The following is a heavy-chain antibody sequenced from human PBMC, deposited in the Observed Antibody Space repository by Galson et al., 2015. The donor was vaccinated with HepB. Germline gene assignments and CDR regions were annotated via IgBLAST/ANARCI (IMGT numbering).Heavy chain of an antibody. J-gene: IGHJ5*02. CDR3: ARGSSSWYLWWFDP. D-gene: IGHD6-13*01. CDR2: MNPNSGNT. V-gene: IGHV1-8*01. CDR1: GSTFTNYD. Sequence: SVKVSCKASGSTFTNYDINWVRQATGQGLEWMGWMNPNSGNTGYAQKFQGRVTMTRNTSISTAYMELSSLRSEDTAVYFCARGSSSWYLWWFDPWGQGTLVTVSS.